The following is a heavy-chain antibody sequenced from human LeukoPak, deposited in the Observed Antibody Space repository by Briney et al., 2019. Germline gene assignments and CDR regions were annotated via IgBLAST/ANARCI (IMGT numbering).Heavy chain of an antibody. V-gene: IGHV3-74*01. CDR1: GFTFSTYW. Sequence: GGSLRLSCAASGFTFSTYWMHWVRQVPGKGLVWVSRLNSDGSSTTYADSVKGRFTISRDNAKNTLYLQMNGLRVEDTAVYFCARGMDYYDNRGYTTDSWGQGTLVTVAS. D-gene: IGHD3-22*01. J-gene: IGHJ4*02. CDR2: LNSDGSST. CDR3: ARGMDYYDNRGYTTDS.